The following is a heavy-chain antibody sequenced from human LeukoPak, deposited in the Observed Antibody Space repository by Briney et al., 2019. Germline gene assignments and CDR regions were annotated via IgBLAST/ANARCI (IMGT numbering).Heavy chain of an antibody. Sequence: GGSLRLSCAASGFTFSNAWMSWVRQAPGKGLEWVGRIKSKTDGGTTDYAAPVKGRFTISRDDSKNTLYLQMNSLKTEDTAVYYCTTDPNVRGVIIGYYYYYMDVWGKGTTVTVSS. CDR1: GFTFSNAW. V-gene: IGHV3-15*01. CDR3: TTDPNVRGVIIGYYYYYMDV. J-gene: IGHJ6*03. D-gene: IGHD3-10*01. CDR2: IKSKTDGGTT.